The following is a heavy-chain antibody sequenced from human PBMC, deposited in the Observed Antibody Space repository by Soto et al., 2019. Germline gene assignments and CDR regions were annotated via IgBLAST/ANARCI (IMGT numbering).Heavy chain of an antibody. V-gene: IGHV3-30-3*01. CDR3: ARDLGSSSWYLRTSYGMDV. CDR1: GFTFSSYA. J-gene: IGHJ6*02. Sequence: GGSLRLSCAASGFTFSSYAMHWVRQAPGKGLEWVAVISYDGSNKYYADSVKGRFTISRDNSKNTLYLQMNSLRAEDTAVYYCARDLGSSSWYLRTSYGMDVWGQGTTVTVSS. CDR2: ISYDGSNK. D-gene: IGHD6-13*01.